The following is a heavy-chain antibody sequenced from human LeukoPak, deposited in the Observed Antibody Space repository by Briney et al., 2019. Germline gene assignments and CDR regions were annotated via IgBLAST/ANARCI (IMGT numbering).Heavy chain of an antibody. J-gene: IGHJ4*02. CDR1: GFTFSVYA. D-gene: IGHD1-1*01. CDR2: IISNGGST. CDR3: ARSGNYDC. V-gene: IGHV3-64*04. Sequence: GGSLRLSCSASGFTFSVYAIHWVRQAPGKGLEYVSTIISNGGSTYYADSVKGRFTISRDNAKNSLYLQMNSLRDEDTAVYYCARSGNYDCWGQGTLVTVSS.